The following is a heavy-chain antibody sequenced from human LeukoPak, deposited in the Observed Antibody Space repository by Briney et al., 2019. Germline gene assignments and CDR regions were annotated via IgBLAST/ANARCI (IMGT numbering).Heavy chain of an antibody. CDR2: ISNSSTYI. Sequence: GGSLRLSCAASGFTFSGYTMTWVRQAPGKGLEWVSSISNSSTYIYYADSVKGRFTISRDNVQNSLSLQMNSLRAEDTAVYYCARGESSSFDYWGQGTLVTVSS. J-gene: IGHJ4*02. CDR1: GFTFSGYT. CDR3: ARGESSSFDY. D-gene: IGHD6-6*01. V-gene: IGHV3-21*01.